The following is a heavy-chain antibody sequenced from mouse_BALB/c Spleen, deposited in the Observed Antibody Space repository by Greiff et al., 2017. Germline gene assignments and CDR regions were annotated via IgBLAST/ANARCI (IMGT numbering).Heavy chain of an antibody. CDR3: ARDKGSYYFDY. V-gene: IGHV2-9*02. CDR1: GFSLTSYG. J-gene: IGHJ2*01. CDR2: IWAGGST. Sequence: QVHVKQSGPGLVAPSQSLSITCTVSGFSLTSYGVHWVRQPPGKGLEWLGVIWAGGSTNYNSALMSRLSISKDNSKSQVFLKMNSLQTDDTAMYYCARDKGSYYFDYWGQGTTLTVSS.